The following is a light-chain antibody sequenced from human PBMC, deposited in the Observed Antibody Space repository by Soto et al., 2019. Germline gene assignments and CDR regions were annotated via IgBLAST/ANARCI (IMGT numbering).Light chain of an antibody. V-gene: IGKV3-15*01. J-gene: IGKJ2*01. CDR2: DAS. CDR3: QQYNDWPPYT. Sequence: EIVLTQSPATLSLSPGERATLSCRASQSVSSYLAWYQQKPGQAPRLLIFDASARATGVPDRFSGRGSGTEFILTISRLQSEDFAVYYCQQYNDWPPYTFGQGTKVDIK. CDR1: QSVSSY.